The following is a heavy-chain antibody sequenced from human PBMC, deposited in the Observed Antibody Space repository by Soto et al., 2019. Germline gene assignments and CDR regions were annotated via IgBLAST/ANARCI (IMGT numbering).Heavy chain of an antibody. J-gene: IGHJ6*04. D-gene: IGHD5-18*01. CDR3: ARHVGQLWLLSPFYYYFGMDV. CDR1: GYSFTSYW. Sequence: PGESLKISCKGSGYSFTSYWISWVRHMPGKGLEWMGRIDPSDSYTNYSPSLQGHVTISADKSISTAYLQWSSLKASDTDMYYCARHVGQLWLLSPFYYYFGMDVWGEGTTVTVCS. CDR2: IDPSDSYT. V-gene: IGHV5-10-1*01.